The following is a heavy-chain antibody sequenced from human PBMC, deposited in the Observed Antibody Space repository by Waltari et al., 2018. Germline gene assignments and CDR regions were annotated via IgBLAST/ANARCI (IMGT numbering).Heavy chain of an antibody. CDR1: GGSISSSSYY. Sequence: QLQLQESGPGLVKPSETLSLTCTVSGGSISSSSYYWGWIRQSPGKGLEWIGSIYYSGGTYYNPTLKSRVTISGDTPKNQFSLKLSSVTAADTAVYYCARHWKKSGYRFDPWGQGTLVTVSS. CDR3: ARHWKKSGYRFDP. J-gene: IGHJ5*02. D-gene: IGHD5-12*01. V-gene: IGHV4-39*01. CDR2: IYYSGGT.